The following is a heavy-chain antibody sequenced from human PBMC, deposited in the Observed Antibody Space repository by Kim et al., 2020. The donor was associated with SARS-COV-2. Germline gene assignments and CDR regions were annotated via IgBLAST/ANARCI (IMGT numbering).Heavy chain of an antibody. Sequence: GGSLRLSCAASGFTFSSYGMHWVRQAPGKGLEWVAVISYDGSNKYYADSVKGRFTISRDNSKNTLYLQMNSLRAEDTAVYYCAKERTSSSFDYWGQGTLVTVSS. J-gene: IGHJ4*02. CDR1: GFTFSSYG. CDR2: ISYDGSNK. V-gene: IGHV3-30*18. CDR3: AKERTSSSFDY. D-gene: IGHD6-6*01.